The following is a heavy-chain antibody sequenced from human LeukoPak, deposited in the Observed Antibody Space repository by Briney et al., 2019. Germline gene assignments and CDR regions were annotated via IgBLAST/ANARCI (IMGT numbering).Heavy chain of an antibody. Sequence: PSETLSLTCTVSGGSISSSSYYWGWIRQPPGKGLEWIGYIYYSGSTNYNPSLKSRVTISVDTSKNQFSLKLSSVTAADTAVYYCARGRLGTHYYYYYYMDVWGKGTTVTVSS. V-gene: IGHV4-61*05. CDR2: IYYSGST. D-gene: IGHD6-19*01. CDR1: GGSISSSSYY. J-gene: IGHJ6*03. CDR3: ARGRLGTHYYYYYYMDV.